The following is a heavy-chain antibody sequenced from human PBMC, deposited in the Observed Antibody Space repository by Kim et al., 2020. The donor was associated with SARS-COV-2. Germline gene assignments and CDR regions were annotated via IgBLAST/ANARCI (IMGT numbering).Heavy chain of an antibody. Sequence: HPSLKSRVTISLDTSKNQFSLRRSAVTTADTALYYCAGGGYDSWSFVWFDTWGQGILVTVSP. V-gene: IGHV4-59*09. J-gene: IGHJ5*02. CDR3: AGGGYDSWSFVWFDT. D-gene: IGHD3-3*01.